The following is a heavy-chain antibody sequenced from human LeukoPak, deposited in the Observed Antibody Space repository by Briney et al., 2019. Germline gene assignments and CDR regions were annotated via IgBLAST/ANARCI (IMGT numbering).Heavy chain of an antibody. V-gene: IGHV3-23*01. CDR2: ISGSGGST. D-gene: IGHD5-18*01. CDR1: GFTFSSYA. J-gene: IGHJ5*02. Sequence: GGSLRLSCAASGFTFSSYAMSWVRQAPGKGLEWVSAISGSGGSTNYADSVKGRFTISRDNSKNTLYLQMNSLRAEDTAVYYCAKDPRIQLWSNNWFDPWGQGTLVTVSS. CDR3: AKDPRIQLWSNNWFDP.